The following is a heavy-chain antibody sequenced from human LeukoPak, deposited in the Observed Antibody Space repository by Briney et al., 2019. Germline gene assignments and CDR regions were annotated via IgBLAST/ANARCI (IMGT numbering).Heavy chain of an antibody. D-gene: IGHD3-9*01. CDR2: ISYDGSNK. CDR3: ARDLEYYDILTGLDY. Sequence: QPGGSLRLPCAASGFTFSSYAMHWVRQAPGKGLEWVAVISYDGSNKYYADSVKGRFTISRDNSKNTLYLQMNSLRAEDTAVYYCARDLEYYDILTGLDYWGQGTLVTVSS. CDR1: GFTFSSYA. V-gene: IGHV3-30-3*01. J-gene: IGHJ4*02.